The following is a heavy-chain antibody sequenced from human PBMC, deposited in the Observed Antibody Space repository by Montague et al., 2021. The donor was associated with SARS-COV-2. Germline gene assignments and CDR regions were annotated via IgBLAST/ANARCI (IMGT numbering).Heavy chain of an antibody. CDR3: ARTTTRTLYPENAFDI. V-gene: IGHV6-1*01. CDR1: GDSVSSNTAT. Sequence: CAISGDSVSSNTATWNWIRQSPSRGLEWLGRTYYRSEWYNDYAISLKSRITINPDTSKNQFSLQLSSVAPEDTAVFYCARTTTRTLYPENAFDIWGQGTMVTVSS. D-gene: IGHD1-1*01. J-gene: IGHJ3*02. CDR2: TYYRSEWYN.